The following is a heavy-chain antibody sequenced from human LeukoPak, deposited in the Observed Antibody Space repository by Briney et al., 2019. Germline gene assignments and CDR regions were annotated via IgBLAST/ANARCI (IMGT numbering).Heavy chain of an antibody. CDR3: ARQGGYLSPMGI. D-gene: IGHD3-10*01. V-gene: IGHV4-59*08. CDR2: IYYSGST. J-gene: IGHJ3*02. Sequence: PSETLSLTCTVSGGSISSYYWSWIRQPPGKGLEWIGYIYYSGSTNYNPSLKSRVTISVDTSKNQFSLKVSSVTAADTAVYHCARQGGYLSPMGIWGQGTMVTVSS. CDR1: GGSISSYY.